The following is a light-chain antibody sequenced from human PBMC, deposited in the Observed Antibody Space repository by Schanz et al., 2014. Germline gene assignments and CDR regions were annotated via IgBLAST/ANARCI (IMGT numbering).Light chain of an antibody. Sequence: QSALTQPASVSGSPGQSVTISCTGTSSDIGGYNYVSWYQQHPGKAPKILIYEVSKRPSGVPDRFSGSKSGNTASLTVSGLQAEDEADYYCVSYAGTNDMVFGGGTKLTVL. CDR3: VSYAGTNDMV. CDR1: SSDIGGYNY. V-gene: IGLV2-8*01. CDR2: EVS. J-gene: IGLJ2*01.